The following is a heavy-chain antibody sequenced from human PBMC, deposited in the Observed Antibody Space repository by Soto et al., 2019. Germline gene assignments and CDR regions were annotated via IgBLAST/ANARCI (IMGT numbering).Heavy chain of an antibody. CDR1: GGTFRSYT. Sequence: VKVSCKASGGTFRSYTISWVRQVPGQGLEWMGRIIPILGIANYAQKFQGRVTITADKSTSTAYMELSSLRSEDMAVYYCARSRCSSTSCYLIHWGQGTLVT. CDR2: IIPILGIA. J-gene: IGHJ4*02. CDR3: ARSRCSSTSCYLIH. D-gene: IGHD2-2*01. V-gene: IGHV1-69*02.